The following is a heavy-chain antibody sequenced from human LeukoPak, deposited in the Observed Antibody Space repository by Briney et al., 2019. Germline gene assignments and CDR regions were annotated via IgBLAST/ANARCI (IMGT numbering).Heavy chain of an antibody. D-gene: IGHD4-17*01. Sequence: GGSLRFSCAASGFTFSSYWMPWFRQPQGKGLVWVSRINGAGSSISYADSVKGRVTISRDNAKNTLYLQMNNLRAEDTAVYYCARGGDYKNDYWGQGTLVTVSS. CDR1: GFTFSSYW. CDR3: ARGGDYKNDY. CDR2: INGAGSSI. V-gene: IGHV3-74*01. J-gene: IGHJ4*02.